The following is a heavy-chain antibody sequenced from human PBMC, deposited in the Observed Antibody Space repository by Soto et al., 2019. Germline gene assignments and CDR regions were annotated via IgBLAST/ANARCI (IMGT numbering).Heavy chain of an antibody. D-gene: IGHD3-10*02. CDR3: TRDWDGYDWGDAVDI. J-gene: IGHJ3*02. CDR1: GFTFSNYA. Sequence: QVQLVESGGGVVQPGRSLRLSCAASGFTFSNYAMHWVRQAPGKGLEWVANILNDGTNKNYADSVKGRFTISRDNSQNTVYLQMNTMRLEDTAVYYCTRDWDGYDWGDAVDIWGQGTLVRVSS. CDR2: ILNDGTNK. V-gene: IGHV3-30-3*01.